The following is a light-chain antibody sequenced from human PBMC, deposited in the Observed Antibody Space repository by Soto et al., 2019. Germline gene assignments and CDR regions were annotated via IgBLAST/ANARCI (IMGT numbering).Light chain of an antibody. CDR3: SSYRRSTNMV. CDR2: EVT. Sequence: QSSLAHPAAVSSSTGQSITIACTGASSDVGTYHYVSWYQHHPGKPPKLLIHEVTHRPPGVAARFSGSKSGNTASLTISGLQAEDQVVYYCSSYRRSTNMVFGTGTNVTVL. CDR1: SSDVGTYHY. J-gene: IGLJ1*01. V-gene: IGLV2-14*01.